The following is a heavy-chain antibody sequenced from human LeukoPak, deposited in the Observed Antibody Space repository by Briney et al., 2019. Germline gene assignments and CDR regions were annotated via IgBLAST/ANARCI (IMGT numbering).Heavy chain of an antibody. Sequence: SVKVSCKASGGTFSSYAISWVRQAPGQGLEWMGGIIPIFGTANYAQKFQGRVTITTDESTSTAYMELSSLRSEDTDVYYCASAANSGSYSVHNAFDIWGQGTMVTVSS. CDR2: IIPIFGTA. J-gene: IGHJ3*02. V-gene: IGHV1-69*05. D-gene: IGHD1-26*01. CDR1: GGTFSSYA. CDR3: ASAANSGSYSVHNAFDI.